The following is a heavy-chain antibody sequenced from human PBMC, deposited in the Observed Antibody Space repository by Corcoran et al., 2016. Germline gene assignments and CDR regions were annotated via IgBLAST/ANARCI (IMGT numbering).Heavy chain of an antibody. V-gene: IGHV4-34*01. J-gene: IGHJ4*02. CDR1: GGSFSGYY. CDR3: ARRRGLWGGNGVYYY. CDR2: INHSGST. D-gene: IGHD2-8*01. Sequence: QVQLQQWGAGLLKPSETLSLTCAVYGGSFSGYYWSWIRQPPGKGLEWIGEINHSGSTNYNPSLKSRVTISVDTSKNQFSLKMSSVTAADTAVYYCARRRGLWGGNGVYYYWGQGTPVTFAS.